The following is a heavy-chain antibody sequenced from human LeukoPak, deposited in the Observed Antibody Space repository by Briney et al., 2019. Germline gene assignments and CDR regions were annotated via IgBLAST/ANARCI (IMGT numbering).Heavy chain of an antibody. V-gene: IGHV3-33*01. CDR3: ARVKTSGWLDTFDI. D-gene: IGHD6-19*01. Sequence: PGGSLRLSCAASGFTFSTYGMNWVRQAPGKGLEWVALIWYDGSHKYYADSVKGRFTISRDNSKNTLYLQMNSLRAEDTAVYYCARVKTSGWLDTFDIWGQGTMVTVSS. J-gene: IGHJ3*02. CDR2: IWYDGSHK. CDR1: GFTFSTYG.